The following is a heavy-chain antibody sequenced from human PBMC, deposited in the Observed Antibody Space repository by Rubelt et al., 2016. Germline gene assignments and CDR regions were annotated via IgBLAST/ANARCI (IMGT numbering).Heavy chain of an antibody. CDR2: ISAYNGNT. J-gene: IGHJ4*02. CDR3: ARDLPPFRRYNWNFPLDY. V-gene: IGHV1-18*01. CDR1: GYTFTSYG. D-gene: IGHD1-7*01. Sequence: QVQLVQSGAEVKKPGASVKVPCKASGYTFTSYGISWVRQAPGQGLEWMGWISAYNGNTNYAQTVQGRVTRTTETSTSTAYMELRSRRSDDTAVYYCARDLPPFRRYNWNFPLDYWGQGTLVTVSS.